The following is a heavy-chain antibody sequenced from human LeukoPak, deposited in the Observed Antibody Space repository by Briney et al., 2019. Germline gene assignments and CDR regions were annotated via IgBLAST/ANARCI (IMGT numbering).Heavy chain of an antibody. CDR2: ISYDGSNK. J-gene: IGHJ4*02. CDR1: GFTFSSYA. D-gene: IGHD3-9*01. V-gene: IGHV3-30-3*01. CDR3: ARGSQERYFDWLSEGQLDY. Sequence: PGGSLRLSCAASGFTFSSYAMHWVRQAPGKGLEWVAVISYDGSNKYYADSVKGRFTISRDNSKNTLYLQMNSLRAEDTAVYYCARGSQERYFDWLSEGQLDYWGQGTLVTVSS.